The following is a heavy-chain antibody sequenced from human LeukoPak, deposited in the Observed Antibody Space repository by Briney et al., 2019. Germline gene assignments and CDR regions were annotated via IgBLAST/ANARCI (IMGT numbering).Heavy chain of an antibody. Sequence: SQTLSLTCTVSGGSISSGSYYWSWIRQPAGKGLEWIGRIYTSGSTNYNPSLKSRVTISVDTSKNRFSLKLSSVTAADTAVYYCARATIGIVGFFDYWGQGTLVTVSS. J-gene: IGHJ4*02. CDR1: GGSISSGSYY. CDR3: ARATIGIVGFFDY. D-gene: IGHD3-22*01. V-gene: IGHV4-61*02. CDR2: IYTSGST.